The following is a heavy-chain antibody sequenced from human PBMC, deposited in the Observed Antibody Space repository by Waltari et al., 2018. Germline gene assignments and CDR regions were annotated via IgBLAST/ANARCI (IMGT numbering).Heavy chain of an antibody. CDR3: ASAARGNDAFDI. Sequence: EVQLVQSGAEVKKPGEFLKISCKGSGYSITSYWIGWGRQMPGEVLGWLCIIYRGDSDTRYSPYFQGQVTISADKTISTAYLQWSSLKASDTAMYYCASAARGNDAFDIWGQGTMVTVSS. D-gene: IGHD2-15*01. CDR1: GYSITSYW. CDR2: IYRGDSDT. V-gene: IGHV5-51*03. J-gene: IGHJ3*02.